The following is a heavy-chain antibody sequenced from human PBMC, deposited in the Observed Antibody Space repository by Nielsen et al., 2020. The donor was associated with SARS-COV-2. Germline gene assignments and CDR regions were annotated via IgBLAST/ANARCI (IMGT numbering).Heavy chain of an antibody. CDR1: GFTFDDYA. D-gene: IGHD6-19*01. CDR3: AKAGSGWYKVVFDY. V-gene: IGHV3-9*01. Sequence: SLKISCAASGFTFDDYAMHWVRQAPGKGLEWVSGISWNSGSIGYADSVKGRFTISRDNAKNSLYLQMNRLRAEDTALYYCAKAGSGWYKVVFDYWGQGTLVTVSS. CDR2: ISWNSGSI. J-gene: IGHJ4*02.